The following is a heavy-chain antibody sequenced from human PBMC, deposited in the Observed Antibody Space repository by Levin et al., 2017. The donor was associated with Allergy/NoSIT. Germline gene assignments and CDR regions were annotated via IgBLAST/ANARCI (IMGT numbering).Heavy chain of an antibody. Sequence: SETLSLTCTVSGDSITRRSFYWVWIRQSPGKGLEWLGSVYYSGTTYNNPSLKSRVTTSLDKSKNQFSLKLTSVTAADTAVYYCATGDYHIVGGVSYRGRGTLVTVSS. V-gene: IGHV4-39*01. D-gene: IGHD4-17*01. CDR3: ATGDYHIVGGVSY. J-gene: IGHJ4*02. CDR2: VYYSGTT. CDR1: GDSITRRSFY.